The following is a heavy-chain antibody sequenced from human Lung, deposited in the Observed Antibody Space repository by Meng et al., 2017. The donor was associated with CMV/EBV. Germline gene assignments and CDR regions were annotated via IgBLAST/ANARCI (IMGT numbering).Heavy chain of an antibody. CDR1: GFTVTDHY. D-gene: IGHD2-8*01. CDR3: WGTDGRGMDV. J-gene: IGHJ6*02. Sequence: GESLKISCAASGFTVTDHYMNWLRQAPGKGLEWVSYISKGGHTIYYADSVKGRFTIARDNAKNSLYLQMDSLRAEDTAVYYSWGTDGRGMDVWGQGTTVTVSS. V-gene: IGHV3-11*01. CDR2: ISKGGHTI.